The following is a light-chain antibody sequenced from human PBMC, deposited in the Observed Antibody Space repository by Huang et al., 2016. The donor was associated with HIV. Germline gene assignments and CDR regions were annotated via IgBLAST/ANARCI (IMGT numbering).Light chain of an antibody. CDR2: WAS. Sequence: DIVVTQSPGSLALSLGERAAINCTSSQSVFHSSNNKNYLSWYQLQPGQSPQLLIYWASTREFGVPARFRGTGSGTDFTLTITSLQAEDVAVYYCHQYYSSPQTFGQGTKVEV. V-gene: IGKV4-1*01. CDR3: HQYYSSPQT. CDR1: QSVFHSSNNKNY. J-gene: IGKJ1*01.